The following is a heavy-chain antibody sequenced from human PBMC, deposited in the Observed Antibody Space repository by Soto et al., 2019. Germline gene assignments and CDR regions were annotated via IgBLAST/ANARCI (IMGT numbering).Heavy chain of an antibody. CDR3: TREPTTSIVTAY. Sequence: EVQLVESGGGLVQPGGSLRLSCAASGITVITNYFSWVRQAPGQGLEWVSGIYSDGSTHYADSVKGRFTISRDNSKNTLYLQMNTLRADDTGVYYCTREPTTSIVTAYWGQGTLVTVSS. CDR2: IYSDGST. J-gene: IGHJ4*02. CDR1: GITVITNY. V-gene: IGHV3-66*01. D-gene: IGHD3-9*01.